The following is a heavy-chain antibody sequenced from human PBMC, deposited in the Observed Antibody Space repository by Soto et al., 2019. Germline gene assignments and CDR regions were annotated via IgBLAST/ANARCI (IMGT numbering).Heavy chain of an antibody. V-gene: IGHV4-59*01. J-gene: IGHJ4*02. CDR2: IFYGGTT. CDR3: ARGTKVYCSGGSCSNFDF. Sequence: SETLSLTCTVSGASISSNYWSWIRQPPGKGLEWIGNIFYGGTTNYNPSFKSRVTMSVDTSKSQFSLKLSSLTAADTAVYYCARGTKVYCSGGSCSNFDFWGQGSLVTVSS. CDR1: GASISSNY. D-gene: IGHD2-15*01.